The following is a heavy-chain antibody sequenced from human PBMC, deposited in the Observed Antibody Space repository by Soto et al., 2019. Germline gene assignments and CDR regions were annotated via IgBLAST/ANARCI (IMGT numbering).Heavy chain of an antibody. CDR3: ARGYGYFRQ. CDR2: ISYSGRT. Sequence: PSETLSLTCDVSGGSFTGYVCNWIRQSPGKGLEWIGEISYSGRTSYNTSLKPRVTVSVDTARTQFSLNLTSVTDADTAFYYCARGYGYFRQWGQGVLVTVSS. D-gene: IGHD3-22*01. J-gene: IGHJ4*02. V-gene: IGHV4-34*01. CDR1: GGSFTGYV.